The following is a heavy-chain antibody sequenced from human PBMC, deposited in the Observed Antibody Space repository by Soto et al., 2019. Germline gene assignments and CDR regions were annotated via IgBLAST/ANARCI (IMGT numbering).Heavy chain of an antibody. Sequence: EVQLVESGGDLVQPGGSLRLSCAASGFTFSDSWMDGVRQAPGKGPEWVANINPYGNEKNYVDSVRGRFTISRDNAKNSLYLQINSLRAEDTAVYYCASLGRHGWGQGTTVTVSS. CDR2: INPYGNEK. J-gene: IGHJ6*02. CDR3: ASLGRHG. V-gene: IGHV3-7*01. D-gene: IGHD3-16*01. CDR1: GFTFSDSW.